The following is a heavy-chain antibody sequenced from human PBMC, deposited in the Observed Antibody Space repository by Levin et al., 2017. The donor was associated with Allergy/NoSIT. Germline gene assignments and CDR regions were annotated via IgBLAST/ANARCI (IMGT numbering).Heavy chain of an antibody. V-gene: IGHV4-61*01. CDR2: IYYSGST. CDR1: GGSVSSGSYY. Sequence: ESLKISCTVSGGSVSSGSYYWSWIRQPPGKGLEWIGYIYYSGSTNYNPSLKSRVTISVDTSKNQFSLKLSSVTAADTAVYYCARSTPGASMVRRKGVDYYGMDVWGQGTTVTVSS. J-gene: IGHJ6*02. D-gene: IGHD3-10*01. CDR3: ARSTPGASMVRRKGVDYYGMDV.